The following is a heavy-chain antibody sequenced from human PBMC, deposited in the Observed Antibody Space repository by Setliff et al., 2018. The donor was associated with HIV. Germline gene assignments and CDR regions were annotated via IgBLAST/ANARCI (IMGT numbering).Heavy chain of an antibody. CDR2: IYTSGST. CDR3: ARFPTYYYGSGTDY. Sequence: PSETLSLTCTVSGGSISSGSYYWSWIRQPAGKGLEWIGRIYTSGSTNYDPSLKSRVTISVDTSKNQFSLKLSSVTAADTAVYYCARFPTYYYGSGTDYWGQGTLVTVS. D-gene: IGHD3-10*01. V-gene: IGHV4-61*02. CDR1: GGSISSGSYY. J-gene: IGHJ4*02.